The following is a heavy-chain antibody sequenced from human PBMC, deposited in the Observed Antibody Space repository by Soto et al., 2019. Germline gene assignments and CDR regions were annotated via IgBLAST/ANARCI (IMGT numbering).Heavy chain of an antibody. CDR1: GFTFSSYA. CDR3: AKDRGYDFWSGYYTGGYYFDY. CDR2: ISGSGGST. D-gene: IGHD3-3*01. Sequence: EVQLLESGGGLVQPGGSLRLSCAASGFTFSSYAMSWVRQAPGKGLEWVSAISGSGGSTYYADSVEGRFTISRDNSKNTLYLQMNSLRAEDTAVYYCAKDRGYDFWSGYYTGGYYFDYWGQGTLVTVSS. J-gene: IGHJ4*02. V-gene: IGHV3-23*01.